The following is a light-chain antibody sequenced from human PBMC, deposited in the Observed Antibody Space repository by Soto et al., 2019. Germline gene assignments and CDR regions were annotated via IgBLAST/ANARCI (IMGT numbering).Light chain of an antibody. CDR2: YDS. Sequence: SYELTQPPSVSVAPGEKARISCGGNNVGSRSVHWYQQKPGQAPFLVIYYDSDRPSGIPERFSGSNSGNTATLIISRVEAGDEADYYCQVWEATGDQVVFGGGTKGTVL. V-gene: IGLV3-21*01. J-gene: IGLJ2*01. CDR1: NVGSRS. CDR3: QVWEATGDQVV.